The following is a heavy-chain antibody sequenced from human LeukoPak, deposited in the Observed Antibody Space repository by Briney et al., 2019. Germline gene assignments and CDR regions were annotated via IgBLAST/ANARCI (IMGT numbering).Heavy chain of an antibody. D-gene: IGHD4-17*01. CDR3: ARRRGGYGEGEFNY. CDR2: IYTSGST. Sequence: SETLSLTCTVSGGSMSGYYWTWIRQPPGKGLEWIGHIYTSGSTTYNPSFTSRVTMSIDTSKNQFSLRLSSATAADTAFYYCARRRGGYGEGEFNYWGQGTLVTVSS. CDR1: GGSMSGYY. V-gene: IGHV4-4*09. J-gene: IGHJ4*02.